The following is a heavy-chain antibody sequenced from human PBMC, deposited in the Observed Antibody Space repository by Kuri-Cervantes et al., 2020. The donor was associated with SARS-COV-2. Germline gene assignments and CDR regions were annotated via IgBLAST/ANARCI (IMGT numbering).Heavy chain of an antibody. Sequence: SETLSLTCAVYDVSFSGYYWNCLRQPPGKGLEWIGQIKHTGSTNYNPSLKSRVTISADTSKNQFSLKLSSVTAADTAVYYCARLSFLWFGAQYYFDYWGQGTLVTVSS. CDR3: ARLSFLWFGAQYYFDY. D-gene: IGHD3-10*01. V-gene: IGHV4-34*01. CDR1: DVSFSGYY. J-gene: IGHJ4*02. CDR2: IKHTGST.